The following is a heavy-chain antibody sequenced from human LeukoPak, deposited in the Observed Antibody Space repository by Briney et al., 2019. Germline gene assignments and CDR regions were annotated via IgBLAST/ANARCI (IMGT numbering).Heavy chain of an antibody. J-gene: IGHJ4*02. CDR3: ARVEFNYYDSSGYYNPFDY. CDR1: GFTFSSYL. CDR2: INSDGSST. D-gene: IGHD3-22*01. Sequence: GGSLRLSCAASGFTFSSYLMHWVRQAPGKWLVWVSRINSDGSSTSYADSVKGRFTISRDNAKNTLYLQMNSLRAEDTAVYYCARVEFNYYDSSGYYNPFDYWGQGTLVTVSS. V-gene: IGHV3-74*01.